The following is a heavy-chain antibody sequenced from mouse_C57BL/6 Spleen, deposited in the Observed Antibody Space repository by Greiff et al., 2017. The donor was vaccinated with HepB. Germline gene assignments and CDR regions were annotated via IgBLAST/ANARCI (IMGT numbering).Heavy chain of an antibody. J-gene: IGHJ4*01. D-gene: IGHD2-3*01. CDR3: ARSGVYDGYYDYAMDY. CDR2: INPNYGTT. Sequence: VQLKESGPELVKPGASVKISCKASGYSFTDYNMNWVKQSNGKSLEWIGVINPNYGTTSYNQKFKGKATLTVDQSSSTAYMQLNSLTSEDSAVYYCARSGVYDGYYDYAMDYWGQGTSVTVSS. V-gene: IGHV1-39*01. CDR1: GYSFTDYN.